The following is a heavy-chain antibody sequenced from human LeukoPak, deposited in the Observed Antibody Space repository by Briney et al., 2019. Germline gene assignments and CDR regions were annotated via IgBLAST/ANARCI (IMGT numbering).Heavy chain of an antibody. V-gene: IGHV3-53*01. CDR2: IYGGGNT. J-gene: IGHJ4*02. Sequence: PGGSLRLSCAVSGFTVSNTFMNWVRQTPGKGLEWVSVIYGGGNTYYVDSVKGRFTISRDNSKNTVFLQMNSLRAEDTAVYYCMRDSAFWGQGTLVTVSS. CDR1: GFTVSNTF. CDR3: MRDSAF.